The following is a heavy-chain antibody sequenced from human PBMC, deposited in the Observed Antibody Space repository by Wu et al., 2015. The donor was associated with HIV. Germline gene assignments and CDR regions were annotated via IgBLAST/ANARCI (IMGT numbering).Heavy chain of an antibody. D-gene: IGHD3-9*01. CDR3: ATDTYNVLTDFSHYYFDH. CDR1: GYTFTGYY. V-gene: IGHV1-2*02. CDR2: INPNSGGT. J-gene: IGHJ4*02. Sequence: QVQLVQSGAEVKKPGASVKVSCKTSGYTFTGYYMHWVRQAPGQGLEWMGWINPNSGGTNYAQKFQDRVTLTFDMSISTAYMELSSLRSDDTAVFYCATDTYNVLTDFSHYYFDHWGQGTVVTVSS.